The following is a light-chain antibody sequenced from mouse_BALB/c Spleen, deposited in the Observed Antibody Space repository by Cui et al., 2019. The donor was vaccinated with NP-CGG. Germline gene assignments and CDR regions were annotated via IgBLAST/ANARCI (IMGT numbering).Light chain of an antibody. J-gene: IGLJ1*01. CDR1: TGAVTTSNY. Sequence: AVVTQESALTTSPGETVKLTCRSSTGAVTTSNYANWVQEKPDHLFTGLIGGTNNRVPGVPARFSGSLIGDKAALTITGAQTEDEAIYFCALWYSNHWVFGGGTKLTVL. V-gene: IGLV1*01. CDR2: GTN. CDR3: ALWYSNHWV.